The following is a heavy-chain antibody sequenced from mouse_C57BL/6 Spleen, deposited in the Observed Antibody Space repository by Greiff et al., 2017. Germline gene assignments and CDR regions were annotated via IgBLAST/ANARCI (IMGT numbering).Heavy chain of an antibody. Sequence: EVQLVESGGGLVKPGGSLKLSCAASGFTFSSYAMSWVRQTPEKRLEWVATISDGGSYTYYPDNVKGRFTISRDNAKNNLYLQMSHLKSEDTAMYYCARDPNYGSHWYFDVWGTGTTVTVSS. V-gene: IGHV5-4*01. CDR1: GFTFSSYA. CDR2: ISDGGSYT. J-gene: IGHJ1*03. D-gene: IGHD1-1*01. CDR3: ARDPNYGSHWYFDV.